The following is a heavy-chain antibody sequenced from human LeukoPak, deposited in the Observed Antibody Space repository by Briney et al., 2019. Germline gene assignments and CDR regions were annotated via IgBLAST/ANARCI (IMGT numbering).Heavy chain of an antibody. D-gene: IGHD2-15*01. CDR1: GSTFANYW. CDR3: ARLSQLLLKGYEDAFDI. J-gene: IGHJ3*02. Sequence: GESLKISCKGSGSTFANYWIGWVRQLPGKGLEWMGIIYPGDSDTRYSPSFQGQVTISADKSISTAYLQWSSLKASDTAMYYCARLSQLLLKGYEDAFDIWGQGTMVTVSS. V-gene: IGHV5-51*03. CDR2: IYPGDSDT.